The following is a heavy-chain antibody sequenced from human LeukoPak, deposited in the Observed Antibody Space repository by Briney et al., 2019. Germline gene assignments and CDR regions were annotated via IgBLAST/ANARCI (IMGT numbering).Heavy chain of an antibody. V-gene: IGHV4-38-2*01. J-gene: IGHJ4*02. Sequence: PETLSLTCAVSGYSLSSGHYWGWTRQPPGRGLEWIGSIYHRGTTYYNPSLTRPVTISVDTSKNQFSLKPSSVTAADTAVYYCARTGGYYYDWATDYDPDYWGRGTLVTVSS. D-gene: IGHD3-22*01. CDR1: GYSLSSGHY. CDR2: IYHRGTT. CDR3: ARTGGYYYDWATDYDPDY.